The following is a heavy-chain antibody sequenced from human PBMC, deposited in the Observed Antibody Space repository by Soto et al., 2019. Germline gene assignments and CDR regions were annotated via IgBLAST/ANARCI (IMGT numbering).Heavy chain of an antibody. CDR3: ARRYNSLGGEY. CDR2: IYWDDDK. D-gene: IGHD6-19*01. Sequence: QITLKESGPTLVKPTQTLTLTCTFSGFSLSTSGVGVGWILQPPGKALEWLALIYWDDDKRYSPSLKSRLTITKDTSKNQVVLTMTNMDPVDTATYYWARRYNSLGGEYWGQGTLVTVSS. V-gene: IGHV2-5*02. CDR1: GFSLSTSGVG. J-gene: IGHJ4*02.